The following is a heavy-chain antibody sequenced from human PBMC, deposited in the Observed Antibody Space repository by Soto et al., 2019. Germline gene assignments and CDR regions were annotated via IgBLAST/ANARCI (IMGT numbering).Heavy chain of an antibody. Sequence: ASVKVSCKVSGYTLTELSMHWVRQAPGQGLEWMGWISAYNGNTNYAQKLQGRVTMTTDTSTSTAYMELRSLRSDDTAVYYCARELRYFDWLPQFDYWG. CDR3: ARELRYFDWLPQFDY. CDR2: ISAYNGNT. D-gene: IGHD3-9*01. J-gene: IGHJ4*01. V-gene: IGHV1-18*01. CDR1: GYTLTELS.